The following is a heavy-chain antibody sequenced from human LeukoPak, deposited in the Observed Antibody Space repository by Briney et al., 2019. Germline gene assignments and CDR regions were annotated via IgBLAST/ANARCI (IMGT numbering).Heavy chain of an antibody. CDR2: IYPDDSDT. CDR1: GYSFAFYW. CDR3: ARHVFPPRIALNTRPPDYYGLDV. J-gene: IGHJ6*02. D-gene: IGHD6-13*01. Sequence: GESLKISCKGSGYSFAFYWIGWVRQMPGKGLEWMAIIYPDDSDTRYSPSFQGQVTISADKSISTAYLQWSSLKASDTAMYYCARHVFPPRIALNTRPPDYYGLDVWGQGTTVRVSS. V-gene: IGHV5-51*01.